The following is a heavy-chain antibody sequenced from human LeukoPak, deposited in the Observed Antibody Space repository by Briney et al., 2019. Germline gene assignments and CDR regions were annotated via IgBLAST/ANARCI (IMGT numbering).Heavy chain of an antibody. CDR2: INHSGST. V-gene: IGHV4-34*01. D-gene: IGHD5-18*01. Sequence: SETLSLTCAVYGGSFSGYYWSWIRQPPGKGLEWIGEINHSGSTNYNPSLKSRVTISVDTSKNRFSLKLSSVTAADTAVYYCARGLGNSYGYSYYYYGMDVWGQGTTVTVSS. J-gene: IGHJ6*02. CDR1: GGSFSGYY. CDR3: ARGLGNSYGYSYYYYGMDV.